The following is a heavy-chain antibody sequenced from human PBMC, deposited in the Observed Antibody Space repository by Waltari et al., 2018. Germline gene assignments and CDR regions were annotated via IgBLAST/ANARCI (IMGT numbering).Heavy chain of an antibody. Sequence: EVQLVESGGGLVKPGGSLRLSCAASGFTFSNAWLSWVRQAPGKGLECVGRIKRKNDGGKKEYAAPVKGRFTISRDDSKNTLYLQMNSLKIEDTAVYYCTTLGELSDDYWGQGTQVTVSS. CDR3: TTLGELSDDY. J-gene: IGHJ4*02. V-gene: IGHV3-15*01. D-gene: IGHD3-16*02. CDR1: GFTFSNAW. CDR2: IKRKNDGGKK.